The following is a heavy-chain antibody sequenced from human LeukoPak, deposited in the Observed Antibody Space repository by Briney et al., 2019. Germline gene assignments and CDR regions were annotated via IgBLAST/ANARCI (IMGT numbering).Heavy chain of an antibody. V-gene: IGHV1-2*06. D-gene: IGHD4-17*01. CDR2: INPNSGGT. CDR1: GYTFTGYY. J-gene: IGHJ3*02. Sequence: ASVKVSCKASGYTFTGYYMHWVRQAPGQGLEWMGRINPNSGGTNYAQKFQGRVTMTRDTSISTAYVELSRLRSDDTAVYYCASITVTTSDAFGIWGQGTMVTVSS. CDR3: ASITVTTSDAFGI.